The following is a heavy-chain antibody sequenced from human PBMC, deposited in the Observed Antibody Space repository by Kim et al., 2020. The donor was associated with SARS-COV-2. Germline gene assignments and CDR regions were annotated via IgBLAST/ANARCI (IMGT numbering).Heavy chain of an antibody. V-gene: IGHV5-51*01. J-gene: IGHJ6*02. Sequence: GESLKISCKGSGYSFTNYWIAWVRQMPGKGLEWMGVIYPGDSDTRYSPSFQSQVTISADKSISTAFLQWTSLKASDTAIYYCARPQRRGGMDVWGQETTVTVS. CDR3: ARPQRRGGMDV. CDR1: GYSFTNYW. CDR2: IYPGDSDT.